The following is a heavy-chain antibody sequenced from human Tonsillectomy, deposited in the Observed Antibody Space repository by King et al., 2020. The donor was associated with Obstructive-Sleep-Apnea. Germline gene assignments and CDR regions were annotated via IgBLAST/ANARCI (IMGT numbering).Heavy chain of an antibody. Sequence: VQLVESGGGLVQPGGSLRLSCAVSGFTVSSNYMSWGRQAPGKGLEWVSVIYSGGSTYYADSVKGRLTISSDNDKNTLYLQMNSLRAEDTAVYYCARDVAVAARGYWGQGTLVTVSS. CDR3: ARDVAVAARGY. D-gene: IGHD6-19*01. V-gene: IGHV3-66*01. J-gene: IGHJ4*02. CDR1: GFTVSSNY. CDR2: IYSGGST.